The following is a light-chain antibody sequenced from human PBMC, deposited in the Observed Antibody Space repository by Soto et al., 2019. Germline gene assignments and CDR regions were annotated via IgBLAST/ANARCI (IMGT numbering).Light chain of an antibody. CDR2: GNS. CDR3: QSYDSSLSGSGV. Sequence: QAVVTQPPSVSGAPGQRVTISCTGSSSNIGAGYDVHWYQQLPGTAPKLLIYGNSNRSSGVPGRFSGSKSGTSASLAITGLQAEDEADYYCQSYDSSLSGSGVFGTGTKLTVL. J-gene: IGLJ1*01. CDR1: SSNIGAGYD. V-gene: IGLV1-40*01.